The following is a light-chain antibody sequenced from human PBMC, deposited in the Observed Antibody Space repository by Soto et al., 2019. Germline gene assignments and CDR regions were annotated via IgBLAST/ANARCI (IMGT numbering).Light chain of an antibody. CDR1: QSISWY. J-gene: IGKJ2*01. Sequence: DIQMTQSPSSLSASVGDRVTITCRASQSISWYLNWYQQKPGKAPKLLIYAASSLQSGVPSRFSGSESETDFTLTISSLQPEDFATYYCQQSYSTPQNTFGQGTKLEIK. CDR3: QQSYSTPQNT. CDR2: AAS. V-gene: IGKV1-39*01.